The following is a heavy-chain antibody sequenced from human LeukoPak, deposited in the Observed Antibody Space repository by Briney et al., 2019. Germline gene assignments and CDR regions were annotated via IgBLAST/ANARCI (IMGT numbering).Heavy chain of an antibody. V-gene: IGHV3-30*03. CDR1: GFIFSSYG. Sequence: GGSLRLSCTASGFIFSSYGMHWVRQAPGKGLEWVAVISYDGSNKYYADSVKGRFTISRDNSKNTLYLQMNSLKTEDTAVYYCTTDLCSGSYYTYYFDYWGQGTLVTVSS. CDR2: ISYDGSNK. D-gene: IGHD3-10*02. CDR3: TTDLCSGSYYTYYFDY. J-gene: IGHJ4*02.